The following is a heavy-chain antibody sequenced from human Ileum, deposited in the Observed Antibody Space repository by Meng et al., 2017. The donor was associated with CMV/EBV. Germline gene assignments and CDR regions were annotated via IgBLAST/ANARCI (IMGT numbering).Heavy chain of an antibody. Sequence: VQLKEAGPGLVTPSETLSLTCSVSGASIRSYCWSWIRQPAGKGLEWIGRFTARGNTNYNPSLKSRVTMSLDTSLNQFSLRLNSVTAADTTVYYCARDVIRDDTGSWFDPWGQGTLVTVSS. D-gene: IGHD3-9*01. V-gene: IGHV4-4*07. CDR3: ARDVIRDDTGSWFDP. CDR2: FTARGNT. CDR1: GASIRSYC. J-gene: IGHJ5*02.